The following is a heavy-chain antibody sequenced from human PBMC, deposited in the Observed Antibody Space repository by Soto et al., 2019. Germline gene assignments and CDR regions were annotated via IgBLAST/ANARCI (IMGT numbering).Heavy chain of an antibody. J-gene: IGHJ4*02. CDR2: IIPILGIA. CDR1: GVTFSSYT. D-gene: IGHD5-18*01. V-gene: IGHV1-69*02. CDR3: ARGRGSSYGATPFDY. Sequence: QVQLVQSGAEVQKPGSSGKVSCKASGVTFSSYTISWVRQAPGQGREWMGRIIPILGIANYAQKFQGRVTITADKSTSTAYMELSSLRSEDTAVYYCARGRGSSYGATPFDYWGQGTLVTVSS.